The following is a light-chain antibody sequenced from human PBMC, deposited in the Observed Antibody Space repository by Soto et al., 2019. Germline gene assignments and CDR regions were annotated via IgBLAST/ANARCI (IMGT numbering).Light chain of an antibody. V-gene: IGLV1-51*01. CDR1: NSNIGSNF. Sequence: QSVLTQPPSLSAAPGQKVTISCSGSNSNIGSNFVSWYQQLPRTAPKLLIYDNSQRPSGIPDRFSGSKSGTSATLGITGLQTGDEADYYCGSWDSSLSAWVLGGGTKLTVL. CDR3: GSWDSSLSAWV. CDR2: DNS. J-gene: IGLJ3*02.